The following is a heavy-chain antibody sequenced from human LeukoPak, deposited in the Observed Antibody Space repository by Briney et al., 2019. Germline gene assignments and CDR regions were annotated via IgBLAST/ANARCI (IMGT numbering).Heavy chain of an antibody. V-gene: IGHV4-38-2*02. CDR2: IYYSGST. CDR1: GYSISSGYY. Sequence: SETLSLTCTVSGYSISSGYYWGWIRQPPGKGLEWIGSIYYSGSTYYNPSLKSRVTISVDTSKNQFSLKLSSVTAADAAVYYCARDPGITMVRGVNVWFDPWGQGTLVTVSS. D-gene: IGHD3-10*01. J-gene: IGHJ5*02. CDR3: ARDPGITMVRGVNVWFDP.